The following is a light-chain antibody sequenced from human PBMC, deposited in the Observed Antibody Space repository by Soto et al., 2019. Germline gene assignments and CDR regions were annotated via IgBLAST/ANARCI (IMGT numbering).Light chain of an antibody. CDR2: DVT. CDR3: CSYAGSYSYV. V-gene: IGLV2-11*01. J-gene: IGLJ1*01. CDR1: SSDVGGYNY. Sequence: QSVLTQPRSVSGSPGQSVTISCTVTSSDVGGYNYVSWYQQHPGKAPKLMIYDVTDRPSGVSNRFSGSKSGNTASLTISGLQAEDEAEYYCCSYAGSYSYVFGAGTKVTVL.